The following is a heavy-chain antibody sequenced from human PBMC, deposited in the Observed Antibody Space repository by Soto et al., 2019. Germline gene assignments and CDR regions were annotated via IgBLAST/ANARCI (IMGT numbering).Heavy chain of an antibody. Sequence: GGTLRLSCAVSGFPFSTNEMNWVRQAPGKGLEWIAHITTSGSDMNYADSVKGRFTISRDNSKSSVFLQMNSLRVEDTAIYYCVGERFFYDISCQEYWGQGTQVTVSS. CDR3: VGERFFYDISCQEY. CDR2: ITTSGSDM. CDR1: GFPFSTNE. J-gene: IGHJ4*02. V-gene: IGHV3-48*03. D-gene: IGHD3-22*01.